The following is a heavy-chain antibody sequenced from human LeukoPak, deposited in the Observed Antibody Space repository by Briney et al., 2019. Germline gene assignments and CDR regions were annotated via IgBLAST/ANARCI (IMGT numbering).Heavy chain of an antibody. Sequence: GGSLRLSCAASGFTFSSYSMNWVRQAPGKGPEWVSSISSSSSYIYYADSVKGRFTISRDNAKNSLYLQMNSLRAEDTAVYYCAKEARGVGATPIYWYFDLWGRGTLVTVSS. D-gene: IGHD1-26*01. V-gene: IGHV3-21*04. J-gene: IGHJ2*01. CDR2: ISSSSSYI. CDR1: GFTFSSYS. CDR3: AKEARGVGATPIYWYFDL.